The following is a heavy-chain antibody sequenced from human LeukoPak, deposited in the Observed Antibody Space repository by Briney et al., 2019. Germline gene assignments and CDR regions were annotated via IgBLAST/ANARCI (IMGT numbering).Heavy chain of an antibody. V-gene: IGHV4-59*01. Sequence: SETLSLTCTLSGGSISSYFWSWIRQPPGKKLEWIGYIYYSGSTNYNSSLKSRVTIPVDTSKNQFSLKLSSMTAADTAIYYCARAPRWSGSTSFFDYWGQGTLVTVSS. CDR1: GGSISSYF. CDR3: ARAPRWSGSTSFFDY. D-gene: IGHD3-10*02. CDR2: IYYSGST. J-gene: IGHJ4*02.